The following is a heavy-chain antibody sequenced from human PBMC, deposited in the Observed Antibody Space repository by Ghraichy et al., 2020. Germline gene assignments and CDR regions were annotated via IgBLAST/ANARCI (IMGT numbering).Heavy chain of an antibody. CDR1: GGSISSYY. J-gene: IGHJ4*02. Sequence: SETLSLTCTVSGGSISSYYWSWIRQPPGKGLEWIGYIYYSGSTNYNPSLKSRVTISVDTSKNQFSLKLSSVTAADTAVYYCARATRYYDILTGYAPYYFDYWGQGTLVTVSS. CDR2: IYYSGST. CDR3: ARATRYYDILTGYAPYYFDY. V-gene: IGHV4-59*01. D-gene: IGHD3-9*01.